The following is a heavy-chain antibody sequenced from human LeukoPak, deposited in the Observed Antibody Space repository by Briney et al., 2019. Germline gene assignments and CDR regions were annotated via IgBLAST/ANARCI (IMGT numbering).Heavy chain of an antibody. J-gene: IGHJ4*02. V-gene: IGHV3-21*01. CDR3: ARDHNQYSSSSEVDY. CDR2: ISSSSSFI. CDR1: GFTFISYS. Sequence: PGGSLRLSCAASGFTFISYSMNWVRQAPGKGLGWVSSISSSSSFIYYADSVKGRFTISRDNAKNSLYMQMNSRRAEDTAVYYCARDHNQYSSSSEVDYWGQGTLVTVSS. D-gene: IGHD6-6*01.